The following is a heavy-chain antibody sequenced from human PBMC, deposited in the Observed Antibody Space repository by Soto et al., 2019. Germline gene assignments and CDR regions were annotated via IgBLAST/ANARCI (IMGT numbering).Heavy chain of an antibody. D-gene: IGHD3-10*01. CDR3: AREGLLWFGESPPGRFDY. V-gene: IGHV3-30-3*01. Sequence: QVQLVESGGGVVQPGRSLRLSCAASGFTFGSYAMHWVRQAPGKGLEWVAVISYDGSNKYYADSVKGRFTISRDNSKNTLYLQMNSLRAEDTAVYYCAREGLLWFGESPPGRFDYWGQGTLVTVSS. CDR2: ISYDGSNK. J-gene: IGHJ4*02. CDR1: GFTFGSYA.